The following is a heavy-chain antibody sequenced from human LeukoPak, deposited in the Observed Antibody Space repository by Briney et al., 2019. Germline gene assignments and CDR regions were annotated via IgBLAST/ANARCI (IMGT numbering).Heavy chain of an antibody. CDR2: IYYSGST. V-gene: IGHV4-39*07. J-gene: IGHJ2*01. D-gene: IGHD4-17*01. Sequence: SETLSLTCTVSGGSISSSSYYWGWIRQPPGKGLVWIGSIYYSGSTYYNPSLKSRVTISVDTSKNQFSLKLSSVTAADTAVYYCARDQDDYGDYYPPSWYFDLWGRGTLVTVSS. CDR3: ARDQDDYGDYYPPSWYFDL. CDR1: GGSISSSSYY.